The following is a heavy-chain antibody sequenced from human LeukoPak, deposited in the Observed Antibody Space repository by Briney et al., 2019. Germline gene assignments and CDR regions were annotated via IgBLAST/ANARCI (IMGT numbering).Heavy chain of an antibody. J-gene: IGHJ3*02. CDR2: IYYSGST. D-gene: IGHD3-3*01. CDR3: ARVLRFLERSDAFDI. CDR1: GGSISSYY. V-gene: IGHV4-59*01. Sequence: PSETLSLTCTVSGGSISSYYWSWIRQPPGEGLEWIGYIYYSGSTNYNPSLKSRVTISVDTSKNQFSLKLSSVTAADTAVYYCARVLRFLERSDAFDIWGQGTMVTVSS.